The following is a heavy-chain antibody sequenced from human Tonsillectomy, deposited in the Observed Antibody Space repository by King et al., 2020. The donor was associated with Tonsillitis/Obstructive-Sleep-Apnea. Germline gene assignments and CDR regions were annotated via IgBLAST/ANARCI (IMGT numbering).Heavy chain of an antibody. D-gene: IGHD6-19*01. CDR1: GFTFSSYA. CDR2: ISYDGSNK. Sequence: VQLVESGGGVVQPGRSLRLSCAASGFTFSSYAMHWVRQAPGKGLEWVAVISYDGSNKYYADSVKGRFTISRDNSKNTLYLQMNSLRAEDTAVHYCASIAVAGTGGYWGQGTLVTVSS. CDR3: ASIAVAGTGGY. V-gene: IGHV3-30*04. J-gene: IGHJ4*02.